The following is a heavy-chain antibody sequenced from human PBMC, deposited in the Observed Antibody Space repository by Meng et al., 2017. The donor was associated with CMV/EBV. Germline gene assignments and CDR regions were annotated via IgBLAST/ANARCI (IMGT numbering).Heavy chain of an antibody. D-gene: IGHD1-14*01. V-gene: IGHV4-30-4*01. CDR2: IYYSGST. J-gene: IGHJ4*02. CDR1: GGSTGSGVYH. CDR3: ARVTSSVAGAFDY. Sequence: VPLLGSGPGLVKPTRTLPLTSTISGGSTGSGVYHRTWIRQTRGKGLEWIGYIYYSGSTYYNPTLKSRVTITVDTSKIQFSLKLSSVTAADAAVYYCARVTSSVAGAFDYWGQGTLVTVSS.